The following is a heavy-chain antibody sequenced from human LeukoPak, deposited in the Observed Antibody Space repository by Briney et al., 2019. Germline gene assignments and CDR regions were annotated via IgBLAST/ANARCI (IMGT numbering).Heavy chain of an antibody. V-gene: IGHV4-31*03. J-gene: IGHJ4*02. CDR3: ARGGTFSGNFGY. CDR1: GGSISSGGYY. D-gene: IGHD1-26*01. Sequence: PSETLSLTCTISGGSISSGGYYWSWIRQHPGKGLEWIGYIYYSGSTYYNPSLKSRVTISLDTSKNQFSLNLRSVAAADTAVYYCARGGTFSGNFGYWGQGTLVTVSS. CDR2: IYYSGST.